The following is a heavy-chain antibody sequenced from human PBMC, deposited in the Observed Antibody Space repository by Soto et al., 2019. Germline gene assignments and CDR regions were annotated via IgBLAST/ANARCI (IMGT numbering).Heavy chain of an antibody. D-gene: IGHD4-17*01. Sequence: LRLSCEGSGFNFRNFNMIWVRQAPGKGLEWVSSVSGSSSYIYYADSVKGRFTVSRDNANNLVFLQMNGLRPEDTAMYYCARDLRGHYGPWGQGTMVT. CDR2: VSGSSSYI. CDR3: ARDLRGHYGP. J-gene: IGHJ3*01. CDR1: GFNFRNFN. V-gene: IGHV3-21*06.